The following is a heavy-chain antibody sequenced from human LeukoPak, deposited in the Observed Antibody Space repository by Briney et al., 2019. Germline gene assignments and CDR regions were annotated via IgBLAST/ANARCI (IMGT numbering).Heavy chain of an antibody. J-gene: IGHJ4*02. D-gene: IGHD6-13*01. CDR2: IAVDGSNK. Sequence: GGSLRRSCAASGFTFTNYAMHWVRQAPGKGLEGVAVIAVDGSNKFYAGSVRGRCTISRDNSKNMMSLQMDSLRGEDTAVYYCARDPRTSSTSRNYFESWGQGTLVTVSS. V-gene: IGHV3-30-3*01. CDR3: ARDPRTSSTSRNYFES. CDR1: GFTFTNYA.